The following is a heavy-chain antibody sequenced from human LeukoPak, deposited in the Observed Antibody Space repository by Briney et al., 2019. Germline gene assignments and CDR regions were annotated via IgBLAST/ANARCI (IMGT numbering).Heavy chain of an antibody. V-gene: IGHV1-2*06. CDR2: INPNSGGT. J-gene: IGHJ4*02. Sequence: GASVKVSCKASGGTFSSYAISWVRQAPGQGLEWMGRINPNSGGTNYAQKFQGRVTMTSDTSISTAYMELSRLRSDDTAVYYCARERSYTFDYWGQGTLVTVSS. D-gene: IGHD1-26*01. CDR3: ARERSYTFDY. CDR1: GGTFSSYA.